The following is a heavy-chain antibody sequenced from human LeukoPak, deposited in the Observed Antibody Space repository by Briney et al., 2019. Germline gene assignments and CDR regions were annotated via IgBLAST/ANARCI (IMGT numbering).Heavy chain of an antibody. D-gene: IGHD6-13*01. CDR3: ARHGVAAAGFDY. J-gene: IGHJ4*02. V-gene: IGHV4-39*01. CDR2: IYYSGST. Sequence: PSETLSLTCTVSGGSTSSDSYYSCWIRQPPGKGLEWIGSIYYSGSTYYNPSLKSRVTISVDTSKNQFSLKLSSVTAADTAVYYCARHGVAAAGFDYWGQGTLVTVSS. CDR1: GGSTSSDSYY.